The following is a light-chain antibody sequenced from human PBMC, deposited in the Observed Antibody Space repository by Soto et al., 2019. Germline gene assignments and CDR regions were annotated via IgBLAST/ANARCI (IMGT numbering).Light chain of an antibody. CDR3: TSYTTSTSFIL. CDR1: SSGIGNYDF. V-gene: IGLV2-14*01. Sequence: SVLTQPASVSGSPGQSITISCTGTSSGIGNYDFVSWYQQVPGTAPKAMIYEVSSRPSGVSNRYSGSKSGNTASLTISGLQAEDEAYYYCTSYTTSTSFILFGGGTKVTVL. J-gene: IGLJ2*01. CDR2: EVS.